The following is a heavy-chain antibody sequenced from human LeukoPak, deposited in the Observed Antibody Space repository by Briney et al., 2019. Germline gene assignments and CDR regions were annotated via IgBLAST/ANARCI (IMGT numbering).Heavy chain of an antibody. CDR2: IRYDGSKQ. CDR3: AKDLWTKQNAPGYFDY. V-gene: IGHV3-30*02. CDR1: AFTFTSYG. J-gene: IGHJ4*02. Sequence: GGSLRLSCAVSAFTFTSYGMHWVRQAPGKGLEWVAFIRYDGSKQYYIDSVKGRFTVSRDNSKSTLYLQMNNLRAEDTAVYYCAKDLWTKQNAPGYFDYWGQGTLVTVSS. D-gene: IGHD1-1*01.